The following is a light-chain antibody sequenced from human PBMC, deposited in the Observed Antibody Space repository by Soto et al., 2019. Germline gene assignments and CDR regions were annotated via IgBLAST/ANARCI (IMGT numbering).Light chain of an antibody. CDR3: SSYTSSSTLV. CDR2: EVS. V-gene: IGLV2-14*01. Sequence: LTHPASVSGSPGQSITISCTGTSSDVGGYNYVSWYQQHPGKAPKLMIYEVSNRPSGVSNRFSGSKSGNTASLTISGLQAQEEADYYCSSYTSSSTLVFGTGTKVTV. CDR1: SSDVGGYNY. J-gene: IGLJ1*01.